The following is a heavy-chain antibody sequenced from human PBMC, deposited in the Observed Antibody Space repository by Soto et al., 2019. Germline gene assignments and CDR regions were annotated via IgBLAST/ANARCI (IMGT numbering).Heavy chain of an antibody. CDR3: AVDTVFDTDGFTFDY. V-gene: IGHV1-24*01. J-gene: IGHJ4*02. CDR1: GNIFTDFN. CDR2: FDPEDGET. D-gene: IGHD2-8*01. Sequence: QVQLVQSGAEAKKPGASVKVSCKVPGNIFTDFNIHWVRQAPAKGLEWMGGFDPEDGETVYAQNVQGRVNMTEDSSSGIAYLELLSMSSEDTAVYYCAVDTVFDTDGFTFDYWGQRTLVTVSS.